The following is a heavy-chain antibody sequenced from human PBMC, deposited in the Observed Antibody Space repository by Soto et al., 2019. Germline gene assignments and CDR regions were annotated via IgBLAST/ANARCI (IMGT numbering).Heavy chain of an antibody. V-gene: IGHV3-30-3*01. CDR2: ISYDGSNK. J-gene: IGHJ6*02. D-gene: IGHD4-17*01. CDR1: GFTFSSYA. CDR3: ARDRVYGDINYYYYGMDD. Sequence: GGSLRLSCAASGFTFSSYAMHWVRQAPGKGLEWVAVISYDGSNKYYADSVKGRFTISRDNSKNTLYLQMNSLRAEDTAVYYCARDRVYGDINYYYYGMDDWGQGTTVTVSS.